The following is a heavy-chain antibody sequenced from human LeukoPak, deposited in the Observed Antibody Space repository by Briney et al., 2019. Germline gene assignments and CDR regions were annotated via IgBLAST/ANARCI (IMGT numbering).Heavy chain of an antibody. V-gene: IGHV3-30*02. CDR1: GFTFSSYG. D-gene: IGHD3-22*01. Sequence: SGGSLRLSCAASGFTFSSYGMHWVRQAPGKGLEWVAFIRYDGSNKYYADSVKGRFTISRDNAKNSLYLQMNSLRAEDTAVYYCARDAGGPETYYYDSSGSPLDYWGQGTLVTVSS. CDR2: IRYDGSNK. CDR3: ARDAGGPETYYYDSSGSPLDY. J-gene: IGHJ4*02.